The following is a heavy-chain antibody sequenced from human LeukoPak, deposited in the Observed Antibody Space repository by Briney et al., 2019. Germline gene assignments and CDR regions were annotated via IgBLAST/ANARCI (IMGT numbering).Heavy chain of an antibody. V-gene: IGHV3-23*01. CDR2: ISGSGGST. Sequence: TGGSLRLSCTASGFAFSRYAMTWVRQAPGKGLEWVSAISGSGGSTYYADSVKGRFTISRDNSKNTLYLQMNSLRAEDTAVYYCAKLRGGTTRNSYDYWGQGTLVTVSS. D-gene: IGHD1-7*01. CDR3: AKLRGGTTRNSYDY. CDR1: GFAFSRYA. J-gene: IGHJ4*02.